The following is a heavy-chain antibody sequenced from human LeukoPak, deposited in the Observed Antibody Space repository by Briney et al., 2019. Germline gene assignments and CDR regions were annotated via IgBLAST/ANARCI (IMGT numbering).Heavy chain of an antibody. CDR1: GASVSSGGYF. V-gene: IGHV4-61*08. CDR3: ARAAGGSRFNYFDC. D-gene: IGHD6-13*01. CDR2: IEYSGST. Sequence: PSETLSLTCTVAGASVSSGGYFWNWIRQSPGKGLEWIGYIEYSGSTNYDPSFKSRVTISDDTSKNQISLRLTSVNFADTAIYFCARAAGGSRFNYFDCWGQGTLVTVAS. J-gene: IGHJ4*02.